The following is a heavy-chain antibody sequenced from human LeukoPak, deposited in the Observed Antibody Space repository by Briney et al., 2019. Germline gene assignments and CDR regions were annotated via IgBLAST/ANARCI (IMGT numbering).Heavy chain of an antibody. CDR3: ARPTYGDYGMDV. CDR1: GFTFSSYW. CDR2: ISSSSSTI. D-gene: IGHD4-17*01. V-gene: IGHV3-48*02. Sequence: GGSLRLSCAASGFTFSSYWMHWVRQAPGKGLEWVSYISSSSSTIYYTDSVKGRFTISRDNAKNSLYLQMNSLRDEDAAVYYCARPTYGDYGMDVWGQGTTVTVSS. J-gene: IGHJ6*02.